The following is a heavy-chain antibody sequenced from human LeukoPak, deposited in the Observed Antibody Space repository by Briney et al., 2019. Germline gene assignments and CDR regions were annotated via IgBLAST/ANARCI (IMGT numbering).Heavy chain of an antibody. CDR1: GYTFTSYG. CDR2: ISAYNGNT. V-gene: IGHV1-18*01. Sequence: ASVKVSCEASGYTFTSYGFSWVRQAPGQGLEWMGWISAYNGNTNYAQKVQGKVTMTTDTSTSTAYMELRSLRSDDTAVYYCARDRGYSGGEDYWGQGTLVTVSS. D-gene: IGHD5-12*01. J-gene: IGHJ4*02. CDR3: ARDRGYSGGEDY.